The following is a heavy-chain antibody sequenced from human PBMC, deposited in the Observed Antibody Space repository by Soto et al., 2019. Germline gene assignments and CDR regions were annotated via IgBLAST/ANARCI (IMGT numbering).Heavy chain of an antibody. J-gene: IGHJ5*02. CDR3: ASVPAASSWFDP. V-gene: IGHV4-59*01. D-gene: IGHD2-15*01. Sequence: AETLSLTCTVSGGSIFSYYWTWIRQPPGKGLEWIGNVYYSGSTNYNPSLKSRITISVDTSKKQFSLTLSSVTAADTAVYYCASVPAASSWFDPWGQGNLVTVSS. CDR2: VYYSGST. CDR1: GGSIFSYY.